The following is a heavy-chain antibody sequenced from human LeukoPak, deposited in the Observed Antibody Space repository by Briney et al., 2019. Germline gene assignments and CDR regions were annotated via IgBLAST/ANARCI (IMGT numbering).Heavy chain of an antibody. CDR3: ARVAQIVDFYPYYYDMDV. Sequence: SETLSLTCTVSGGSISSGDYYWSWIRQPPGKGLEWIGYIYYSGSTYYNPSLKSRVTISVDTSENQFSLKLSSVTAADTAVYYCARVAQIVDFYPYYYDMDVWGKGTTVTVSS. J-gene: IGHJ6*03. CDR1: GGSISSGDYY. V-gene: IGHV4-30-4*08. CDR2: IYYSGST. D-gene: IGHD3-3*01.